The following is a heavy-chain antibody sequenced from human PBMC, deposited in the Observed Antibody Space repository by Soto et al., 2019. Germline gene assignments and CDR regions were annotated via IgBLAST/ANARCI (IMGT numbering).Heavy chain of an antibody. Sequence: QVQLQESGPGLVKPSETLSLTCTVSGGSISNYYWSWIRQPPGKGLEWIGYIFYSGSTKYNPSLESRTTLSIDTSKNQVSLKLSSVTAEDTAVYYCATLPRGHWGQGTLVTVSS. CDR3: ATLPRGH. J-gene: IGHJ4*02. CDR1: GGSISNYY. CDR2: IFYSGST. D-gene: IGHD3-10*01. V-gene: IGHV4-59*08.